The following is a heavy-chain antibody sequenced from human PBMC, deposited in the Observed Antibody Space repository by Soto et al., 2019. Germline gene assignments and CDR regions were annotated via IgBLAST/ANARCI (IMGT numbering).Heavy chain of an antibody. CDR2: ISYDGSNK. J-gene: IGHJ4*02. V-gene: IGHV3-30*18. Sequence: QVQLVESGGGVVQPGRSLRLSCAASGFTFSSYGMHWVRQAPGKGLEWVAVISYDGSNKYYADSVKGRFTISRDNSKNSVYLQMNSRRAEDTAVYYCAKGQLYGSSWYEGRGYWGQGTLVTVSS. D-gene: IGHD6-13*01. CDR1: GFTFSSYG. CDR3: AKGQLYGSSWYEGRGY.